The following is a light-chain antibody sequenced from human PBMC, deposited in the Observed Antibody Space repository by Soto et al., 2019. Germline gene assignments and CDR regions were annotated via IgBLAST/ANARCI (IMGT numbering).Light chain of an antibody. V-gene: IGLV2-14*01. CDR3: SSYTTTSTLV. CDR1: NRDVCSYNL. Sequence: QSALTQPASVSGSPGQSITIACTGTNRDVCSYNLVSWYQQRPGEAPKLIISEVRNRPSGISYRFTGSKSGNTASLTISGLQAEDEAEYYCSSYTTTSTLVFGGGTKVTVL. CDR2: EVR. J-gene: IGLJ3*02.